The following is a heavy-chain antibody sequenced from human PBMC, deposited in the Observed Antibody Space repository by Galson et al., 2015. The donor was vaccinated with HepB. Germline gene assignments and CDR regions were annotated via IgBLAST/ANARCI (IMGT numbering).Heavy chain of an antibody. Sequence: QSGAEVKKPGESLKISRKGSGYSFTSYWIGWVRQMPGKGLEWMGIIYPGDSDTRYSPSFQGQVTISADKSISTAYLQWSSLKASDTAMYYCARLDVKYCGGDCYSDAFEIWGQGTMVTVSS. D-gene: IGHD2-21*02. CDR1: GYSFTSYW. CDR3: ARLDVKYCGGDCYSDAFEI. CDR2: IYPGDSDT. J-gene: IGHJ3*02. V-gene: IGHV5-51*01.